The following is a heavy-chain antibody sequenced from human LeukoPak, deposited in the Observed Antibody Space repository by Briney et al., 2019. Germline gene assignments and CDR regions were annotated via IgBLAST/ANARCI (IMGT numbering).Heavy chain of an antibody. CDR2: IYTSGST. CDR1: GGSISSYY. V-gene: IGHV4-4*07. CDR3: ARVSGLNYDFWSGYAAYFDY. J-gene: IGHJ4*02. D-gene: IGHD3-3*01. Sequence: SETLSLTCTVSGGSISSYYWSWIRQPAGKGLEWIGRIYTSGSTNYNPSLKSRVTMSVDTSKNQFSLKLSSATAADTAVYYCARVSGLNYDFWSGYAAYFDYWGQGTLVTVSS.